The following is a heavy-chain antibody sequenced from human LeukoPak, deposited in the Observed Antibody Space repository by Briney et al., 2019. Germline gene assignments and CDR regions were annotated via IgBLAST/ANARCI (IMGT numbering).Heavy chain of an antibody. V-gene: IGHV4-34*01. CDR2: INHSGST. CDR1: GGSFSGYY. J-gene: IGHJ4*02. D-gene: IGHD5-18*01. Sequence: PSETLSLTCAVYGGSFSGYYWSWIRQPPGKGLEWIGEINHSGSTNYNPSLKSRVTMSVDTSKNQFSLKLSSVTAADTAVYYCARGRYSYGYWGQGTLDTVSS. CDR3: ARGRYSYGY.